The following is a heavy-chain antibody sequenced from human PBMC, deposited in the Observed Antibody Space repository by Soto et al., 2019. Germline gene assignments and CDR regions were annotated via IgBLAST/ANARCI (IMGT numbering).Heavy chain of an antibody. D-gene: IGHD5-12*01. Sequence: SETLSLTCDVSGVSISSGNWWSWVRQPPGKGLEWIAEVYNDGSAKYHPSLESRATISDDRSKNQLSLKLSSVTAADTAVYYCARGAVSGWLRNWFDPWGQGTLVTVSS. V-gene: IGHV4-4*02. J-gene: IGHJ5*02. CDR3: ARGAVSGWLRNWFDP. CDR1: GVSISSGNW. CDR2: VYNDGSA.